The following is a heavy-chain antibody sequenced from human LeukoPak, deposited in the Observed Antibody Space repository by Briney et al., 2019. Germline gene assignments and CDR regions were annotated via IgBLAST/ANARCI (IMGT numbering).Heavy chain of an antibody. V-gene: IGHV4-59*08. J-gene: IGHJ5*02. Sequence: SETLSLTCTVSGGSMSSYYWSWIRQPPGKGLEWIGYIYYSGSTNYNPSLKSRVTISVDTSKNQFSLKLSSVTAADTAVYYCARAPYNWNDVSWFDPWGQGTLVTVSS. CDR3: ARAPYNWNDVSWFDP. D-gene: IGHD1-1*01. CDR2: IYYSGST. CDR1: GGSMSSYY.